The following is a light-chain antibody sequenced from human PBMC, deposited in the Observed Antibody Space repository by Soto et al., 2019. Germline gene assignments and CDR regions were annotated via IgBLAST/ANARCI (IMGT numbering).Light chain of an antibody. CDR2: ATS. V-gene: IGKV1D-12*01. CDR1: QDVGRW. Sequence: IQMTQSPSSLSASVGGTVTITCRSSQDVGRWLSWYQQKPGKAPKILRVATSTLQRGVPSRFSGSGSGTDFTLTITSLQSEDLATYYCQQARRFPVTFGQGTRLEIK. CDR3: QQARRFPVT. J-gene: IGKJ5*01.